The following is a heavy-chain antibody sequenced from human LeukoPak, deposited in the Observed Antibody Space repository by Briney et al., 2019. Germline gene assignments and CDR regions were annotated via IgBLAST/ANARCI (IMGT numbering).Heavy chain of an antibody. CDR1: GFNFRSYA. CDR3: ARDSPLKGYNSGWATNSFDF. D-gene: IGHD6-19*01. J-gene: IGHJ4*02. CDR2: VTGGAVAT. Sequence: GGSLRLSCAASGFNFRSYAMSWVRQAPGKGPEWVSTVTGGAVATYYADSVRGRHTISRDNSKNTLYLQMNSLRAEDTAVYYCARDSPLKGYNSGWATNSFDFWGQGTLVTVSS. V-gene: IGHV3-23*01.